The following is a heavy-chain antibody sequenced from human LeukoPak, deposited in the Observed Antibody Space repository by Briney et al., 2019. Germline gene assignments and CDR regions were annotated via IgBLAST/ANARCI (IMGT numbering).Heavy chain of an antibody. D-gene: IGHD4-17*01. Sequence: GGSLRLSCAASGFTFSSYAMHWVRQAPGKGLEWVAVISYDGSNKYYADSVKGRFTISRDNSKNTLYLQMNSLRAEDTAVYYCAREDYGDSAVFDYWGQGTLVTVPS. CDR2: ISYDGSNK. J-gene: IGHJ4*02. CDR3: AREDYGDSAVFDY. V-gene: IGHV3-30-3*01. CDR1: GFTFSSYA.